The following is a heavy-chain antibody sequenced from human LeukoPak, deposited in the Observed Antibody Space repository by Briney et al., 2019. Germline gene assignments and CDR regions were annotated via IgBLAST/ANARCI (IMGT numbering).Heavy chain of an antibody. Sequence: KSSETLSLTCTVSGGSISSYYWSWIRQPPGKGLEWIGYIYYSGSTNYNPSLKSRVTISVDTSKNRFSLKLSSVTAADRAVYYCARHVVTMVPFYGMDVWGQGTTVAVSS. V-gene: IGHV4-59*08. CDR1: GGSISSYY. CDR2: IYYSGST. D-gene: IGHD3-10*01. CDR3: ARHVVTMVPFYGMDV. J-gene: IGHJ6*02.